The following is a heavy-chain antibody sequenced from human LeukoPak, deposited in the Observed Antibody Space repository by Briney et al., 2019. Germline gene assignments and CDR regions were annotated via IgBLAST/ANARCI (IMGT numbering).Heavy chain of an antibody. Sequence: SETLSLTCAVSGGSITTTNWWSWVRQPPGKGLEWIGEVHLSGATNYNPSLESRVSMSIDKSKNHLSLEVTSVTAADTATYYCTRESGAFSPFGFWGQGTLLTVSS. CDR2: VHLSGAT. CDR3: TRESGAFSPFGF. CDR1: GGSITTTNW. D-gene: IGHD1-26*01. V-gene: IGHV4-4*02. J-gene: IGHJ4*02.